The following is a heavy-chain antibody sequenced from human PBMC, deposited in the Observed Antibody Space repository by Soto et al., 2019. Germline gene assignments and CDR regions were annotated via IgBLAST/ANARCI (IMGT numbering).Heavy chain of an antibody. Sequence: EVQLLESGGGLVQPGGSLRLSCAASGFTFSSYAMSWVRQAPGKGLEWVSAISGSGGSTYYADSVKGRFTISRDNSKNTLYLQMNTLRAEDTAVYHCAKTVWGITIFGGMDVWGQGTTVTVSS. CDR3: AKTVWGITIFGGMDV. CDR2: ISGSGGST. V-gene: IGHV3-23*01. CDR1: GFTFSSYA. D-gene: IGHD3-9*01. J-gene: IGHJ6*02.